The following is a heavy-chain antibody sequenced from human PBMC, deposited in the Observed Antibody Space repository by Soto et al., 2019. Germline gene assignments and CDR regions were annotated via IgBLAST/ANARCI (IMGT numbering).Heavy chain of an antibody. CDR1: GFTFGGYG. CDR2: IRSKAYSRTA. J-gene: IGHJ4*02. CDR3: ARDRNGWETRATYYDY. V-gene: IGHV3-49*03. Sequence: PGGSLRLSCSTSGFTFGGYGVSWFRQAPGKGLEWIGFIRSKAYSRTAEYAASVRGRFIISRDDSEGIAYLQMNSLQNEDTGVYYCARDRNGWETRATYYDYWGPGTQVTSPQ. D-gene: IGHD1-26*01.